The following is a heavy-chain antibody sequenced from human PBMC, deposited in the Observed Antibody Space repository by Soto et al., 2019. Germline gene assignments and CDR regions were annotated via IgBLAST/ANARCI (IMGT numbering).Heavy chain of an antibody. CDR2: IYSSGST. D-gene: IGHD6-13*01. CDR3: ARNSSYWSKEVNYYSHRPFDV. V-gene: IGHV4-39*01. CDR1: SDSVSSSSYT. Sequence: SETLSLTCTVSSDSVSSSSYTWGWIRQPPGKRPEWIGSIYSSGSTYYNPSLKSRLTISVDTSKNQFSLKLNSVTASDTAVYYCARNSSYWSKEVNYYSHRPFDVWGQGTMVTVSS. J-gene: IGHJ6*02.